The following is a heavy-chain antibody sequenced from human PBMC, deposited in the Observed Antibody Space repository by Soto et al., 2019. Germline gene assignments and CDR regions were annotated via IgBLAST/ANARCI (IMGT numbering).Heavy chain of an antibody. CDR1: GFTFDDYA. CDR2: ISWNSGSI. J-gene: IGHJ6*03. Sequence: EVQLVESGGGLVQPGRSLRLSCAASGFTFDDYAMHWVRQAPGKGLEWVSGISWNSGSIGYADSVKGRFTISRDNAKNSLYLQMNSLSAEDTALYYCANRPPYYYYMDVWGKGTTVTVSS. CDR3: ANRPPYYYYMDV. V-gene: IGHV3-9*01.